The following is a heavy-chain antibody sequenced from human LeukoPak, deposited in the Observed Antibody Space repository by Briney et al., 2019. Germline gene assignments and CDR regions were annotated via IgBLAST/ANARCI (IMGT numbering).Heavy chain of an antibody. V-gene: IGHV4-4*02. D-gene: IGHD3-3*01. CDR3: AREGGFYRPLDY. CDR1: GGSVISTNW. Sequence: PSETLSLTCGVSGGSVISTNWWTWVRQPPGKGLEWIGEVHLDGRTDYNASLESRLTISVDLSENHVSLKLTSVTAADTAVYYCAREGGFYRPLDYSGQGTLVTVSS. CDR2: VHLDGRT. J-gene: IGHJ4*02.